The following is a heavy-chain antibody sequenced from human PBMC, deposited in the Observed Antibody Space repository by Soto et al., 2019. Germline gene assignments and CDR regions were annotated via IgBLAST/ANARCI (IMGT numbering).Heavy chain of an antibody. CDR1: GFSFSISP. J-gene: IGHJ4*02. Sequence: PGGSLRLSCAASGFSFSISPMHWVRQAPGKGPEWVALISYDGTNKFYADSVKGRFTISRDNSKSMLYLQVDSLRPEDAAVYYCARDPKTSGGQHWAFNYFDSWGQGTLDTVSS. CDR2: ISYDGTNK. CDR3: ARDPKTSGGQHWAFNYFDS. V-gene: IGHV3-30-3*01. D-gene: IGHD7-27*01.